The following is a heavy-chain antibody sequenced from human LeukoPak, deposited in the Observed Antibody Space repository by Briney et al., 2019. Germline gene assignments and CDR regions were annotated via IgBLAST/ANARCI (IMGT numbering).Heavy chain of an antibody. CDR2: INLNSGGT. V-gene: IGHV1-2*02. CDR1: GYTFTGYY. Sequence: ASVKVSCKASGYTFTGYYMHWVRQAPGQGLEWMGWINLNSGGTNYAQKFQGRVTMTRDTSISTAYMELSRLRSDDTAVFYCARGARVLLWFGELSDYWGQGTLVTVSS. CDR3: ARGARVLLWFGELSDY. D-gene: IGHD3-10*01. J-gene: IGHJ4*02.